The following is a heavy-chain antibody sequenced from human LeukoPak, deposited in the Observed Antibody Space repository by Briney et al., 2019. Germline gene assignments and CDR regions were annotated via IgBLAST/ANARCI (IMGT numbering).Heavy chain of an antibody. J-gene: IGHJ4*02. CDR1: GFTFSNFA. CDR3: AKGEQGVDY. Sequence: GGSLRLSCAASGFTFSNFAMSWVRQAPGKGLEWVSSINFRGGTTYYAESVEGRFTNSRDNSKSTLYLQMNSLRADDTAVFYCAKGEQGVDYWGRGTLVTVSS. CDR2: INFRGGTT. V-gene: IGHV3-23*01. D-gene: IGHD1/OR15-1a*01.